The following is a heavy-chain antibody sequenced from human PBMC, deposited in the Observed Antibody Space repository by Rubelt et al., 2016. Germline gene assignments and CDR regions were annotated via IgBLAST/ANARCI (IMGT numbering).Heavy chain of an antibody. D-gene: IGHD3-10*01. J-gene: IGHJ4*02. CDR3: ARNVRGVTKYYFDY. V-gene: IGHV3-30*04. CDR2: ISYDGDNK. Sequence: HWVRQAPGKGLEWVAVISYDGDNKYYADSVKGRFTISRDNSKNTLYLQMNSLRPEDTAVYYCARNVRGVTKYYFDYWGQGTLVTVSS.